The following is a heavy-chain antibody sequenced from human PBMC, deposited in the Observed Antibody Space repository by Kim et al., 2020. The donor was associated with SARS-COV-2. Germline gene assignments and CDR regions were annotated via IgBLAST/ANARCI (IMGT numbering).Heavy chain of an antibody. V-gene: IGHV4-39*01. Sequence: NPSLKSRVTISVDTSKNQFSLKLSSVTAADTAVYYCARHGITMIVSALDPWGQGTLVTVSS. D-gene: IGHD3-22*01. J-gene: IGHJ5*02. CDR3: ARHGITMIVSALDP.